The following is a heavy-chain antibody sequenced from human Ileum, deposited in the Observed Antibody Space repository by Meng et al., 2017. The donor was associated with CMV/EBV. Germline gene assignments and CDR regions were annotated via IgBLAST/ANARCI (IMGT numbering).Heavy chain of an antibody. V-gene: IGHV4-61*01. CDR2: IYYSGST. CDR3: ARDQVGAFDY. D-gene: IGHD1-26*01. Sequence: SETLSLTCTVSGGSVSSGSYYWSWIRQPPGKGLEWIGYIYYSGSTNYNPSLKSRVTISVDTSKNQFSLKLTSVTAADTAVYYCARDQVGAFDYWGQGKRVTGSS. CDR1: GGSVSSGSYY. J-gene: IGHJ4*02.